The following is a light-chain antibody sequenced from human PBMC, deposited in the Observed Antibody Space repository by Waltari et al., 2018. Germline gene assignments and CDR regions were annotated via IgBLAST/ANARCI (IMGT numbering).Light chain of an antibody. J-gene: IGKJ1*01. CDR1: QSVSTY. V-gene: IGKV3-20*01. CDR3: QHYLRLPAT. Sequence: EIVLTQSPGTLSLSPGERATLSCRASQSVSTYLAWYQQKPGRAPRLLIYHASTRATGIPDRFSGSGSGTDFSLTISRLEPEDFAVYHCQHYLRLPATFGQGTKVEIK. CDR2: HAS.